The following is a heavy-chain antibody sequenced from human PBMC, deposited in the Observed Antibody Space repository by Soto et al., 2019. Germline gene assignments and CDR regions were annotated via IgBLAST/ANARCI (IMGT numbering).Heavy chain of an antibody. CDR3: ARGGSDYQLDC. V-gene: IGHV3-30-3*01. Sequence: QVQLVESGGGVVQPGRSLRLSCAASGFTFSSYPMHWVRQAPGKGLEWVAVISYDGSNKYYADSVKGRFTISRDNSKNTSYLQMNSLRPEDTAVYSCARGGSDYQLDCWGQGTLVTVSS. CDR2: ISYDGSNK. J-gene: IGHJ4*02. D-gene: IGHD1-26*01. CDR1: GFTFSSYP.